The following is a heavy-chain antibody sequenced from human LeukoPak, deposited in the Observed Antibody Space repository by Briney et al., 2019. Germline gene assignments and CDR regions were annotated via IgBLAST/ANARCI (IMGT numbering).Heavy chain of an antibody. J-gene: IGHJ4*02. CDR1: GFSLHRSF. V-gene: IGHV4-59*01. D-gene: IGHD3/OR15-3a*01. CDR2: IYSSGTT. CDR3: GRRPAVDGPIDN. Sequence: PSETLSLTCVVSGFSLHRSFWTWVRQPPGKGLEWIGRIYSSGTTDYSPSLKTRLTISLDTSKHQLSLRPASMTAADTAVYFCGRRPAVDGPIDNWGQGILVAVSS.